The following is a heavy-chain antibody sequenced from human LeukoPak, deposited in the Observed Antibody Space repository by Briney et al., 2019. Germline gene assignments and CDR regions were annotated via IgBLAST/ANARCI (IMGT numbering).Heavy chain of an antibody. CDR3: ARALWSGPVYYGMDV. V-gene: IGHV3-30*03. D-gene: IGHD3-10*01. Sequence: GGSLRLSCAASGFTFSSYGMHWVRQAPGKGLEWVAVISYDGSNKYYADSVKGRFTISRDNSKNTLYLQMNSLRAKDTAVYYCARALWSGPVYYGMDVWGQGTTVTVSS. J-gene: IGHJ6*02. CDR2: ISYDGSNK. CDR1: GFTFSSYG.